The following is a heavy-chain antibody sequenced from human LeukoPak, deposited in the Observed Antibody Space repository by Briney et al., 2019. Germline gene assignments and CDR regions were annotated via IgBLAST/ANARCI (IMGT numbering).Heavy chain of an antibody. Sequence: GASVKVSCKASGYTFTGYYMHWVRQAPGRGLEWMGWINPNSGGTNYAQKFQGWVTMTRDTSISTAYMELSRLRSDDTAVYYCATSGSYYQGAFDIWGQGTMVTVSS. V-gene: IGHV1-2*04. J-gene: IGHJ3*02. D-gene: IGHD1-26*01. CDR2: INPNSGGT. CDR1: GYTFTGYY. CDR3: ATSGSYYQGAFDI.